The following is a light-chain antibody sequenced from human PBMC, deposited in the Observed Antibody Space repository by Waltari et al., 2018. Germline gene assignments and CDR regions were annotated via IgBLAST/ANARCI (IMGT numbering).Light chain of an antibody. CDR3: THYVRLPAT. V-gene: IGKV3-20*01. J-gene: IGKJ1*01. CDR2: GAS. Sequence: EIVLTQSPGSLSSSPGERVTLSCRASQSVSRAVAWYQQKPGQAPRLLIFGASNRATGIPERFSGRGYETDFTLTIRSLEPEDFAVYYCTHYVRLPATFGRGTKVEIK. CDR1: QSVSRAV.